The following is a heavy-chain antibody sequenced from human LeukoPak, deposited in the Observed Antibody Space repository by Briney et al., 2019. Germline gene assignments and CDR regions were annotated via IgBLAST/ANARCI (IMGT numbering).Heavy chain of an antibody. V-gene: IGHV4-31*03. J-gene: IGHJ3*02. CDR3: ASSYCGGDCYVPFHI. Sequence: PSETLSLTSTVPGASVTGGGYYWSWIRHHPGKGLEWIGYIYYSGSTYYNPSLKSRVTISEDTSKNQFSLKLTSVTAADTAVYYCASSYCGGDCYVPFHIGGEGTMVTVSS. CDR1: GASVTGGGYY. CDR2: IYYSGST. D-gene: IGHD2-21*02.